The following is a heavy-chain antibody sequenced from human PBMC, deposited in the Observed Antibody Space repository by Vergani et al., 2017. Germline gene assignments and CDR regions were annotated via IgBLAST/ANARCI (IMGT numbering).Heavy chain of an antibody. D-gene: IGHD3-10*01. Sequence: EVQLLESGGGLVQPGGSRRLSCAGAGFTFDTYTMAYVRQAPGKGLEWVATISSGGGDIFYADSVKGRFTISRDNSKNTLFLQMNSLKDEDTAVYYCTTAXGLYYLHGEYFQYCVRGTLVSVSS. CDR3: TTAXGLYYLHGEYFQY. CDR2: ISSGGGDI. J-gene: IGHJ1*01. CDR1: GFTFDTYT. V-gene: IGHV3-23*01.